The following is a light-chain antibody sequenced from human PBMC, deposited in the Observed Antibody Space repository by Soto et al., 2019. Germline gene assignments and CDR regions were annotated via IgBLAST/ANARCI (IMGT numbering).Light chain of an antibody. Sequence: DIQMTQSPSSLSASVGDRVTITCRASQSITRYLNWYQQKPGKAPKLLIYAASSLESGVPSRFSGSGTGTDFTLTISSLQPEDFATYHCQQSYSTPISFGQGTRLEIK. CDR3: QQSYSTPIS. CDR1: QSITRY. J-gene: IGKJ5*01. V-gene: IGKV1-39*01. CDR2: AAS.